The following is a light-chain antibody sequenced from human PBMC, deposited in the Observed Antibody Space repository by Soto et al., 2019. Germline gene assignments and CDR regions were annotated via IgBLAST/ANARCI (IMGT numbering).Light chain of an antibody. CDR3: TSYTSSTPFYV. CDR1: RSDVGSYNL. CDR2: EGS. Sequence: QSALTQPASVSGSPGQSITISCTGTRSDVGSYNLASWYQQHPGKVPKLIIYEGSNRPSGVSNRFSGSKSGNTASLTISGLQAEDEADYYCTSYTSSTPFYVFGTGTKVTVL. V-gene: IGLV2-14*02. J-gene: IGLJ1*01.